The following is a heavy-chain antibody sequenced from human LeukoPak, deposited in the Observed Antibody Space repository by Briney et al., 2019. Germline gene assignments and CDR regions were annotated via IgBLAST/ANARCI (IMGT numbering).Heavy chain of an antibody. Sequence: GESLKISCKGSGYSFTSYWIGWVRQMPGKGLEWMGIIYPGDSDTRYSPSFQGQVTISADKSISTAYLQWSSLKASDTGKYFCASTYYFGNSGSYWYFDLWGRGTLVTVSS. J-gene: IGHJ2*01. CDR1: GYSFTSYW. V-gene: IGHV5-51*01. CDR3: ASTYYFGNSGSYWYFDL. D-gene: IGHD4-23*01. CDR2: IYPGDSDT.